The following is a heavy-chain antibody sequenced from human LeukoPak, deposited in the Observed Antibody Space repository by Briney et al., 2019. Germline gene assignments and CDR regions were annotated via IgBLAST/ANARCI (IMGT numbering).Heavy chain of an antibody. CDR1: GGSFSGYY. Sequence: PSETLSLTCAVYGGSFSGYYWSWIRQPPGKGLEWIGEINHSGSTNYNPSLKSRVTISVDTPKNQFSLKLSSVTAADTAVYYCARGNWVYDYWGQGALVTVSS. D-gene: IGHD6-13*01. CDR3: ARGNWVYDY. J-gene: IGHJ4*02. CDR2: INHSGST. V-gene: IGHV4-34*01.